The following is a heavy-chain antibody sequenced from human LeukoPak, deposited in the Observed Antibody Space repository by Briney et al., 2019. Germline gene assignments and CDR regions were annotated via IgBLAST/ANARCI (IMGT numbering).Heavy chain of an antibody. Sequence: GGSLRLSGAAPGFPFSSFAMHWFRQAPGKGLEWVAFIRYDGSNKYYADSVKGRFTISRDNSKNTLYLQMNSLRAEDTAVYYCAKALRWFGELLDYWGQGTLVTVSS. CDR1: GFPFSSFA. CDR3: AKALRWFGELLDY. V-gene: IGHV3-30*02. D-gene: IGHD3-10*01. J-gene: IGHJ4*02. CDR2: IRYDGSNK.